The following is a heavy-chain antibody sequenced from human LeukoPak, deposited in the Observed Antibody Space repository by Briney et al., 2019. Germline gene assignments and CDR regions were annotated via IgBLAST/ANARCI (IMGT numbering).Heavy chain of an antibody. V-gene: IGHV4-59*08. D-gene: IGHD3-3*01. CDR2: IYYSGST. CDR3: ARHLPRSITGPFDY. J-gene: IGHJ4*02. Sequence: SETLSLTCTVSGGSISSYYWSWIRQPPGKGLEWIGYIYYSGSTNYNPSLKSRVTISVDTSKNQFSLKLSSVTAADTAVYYCARHLPRSITGPFDYWGQGTLVTVSS. CDR1: GGSISSYY.